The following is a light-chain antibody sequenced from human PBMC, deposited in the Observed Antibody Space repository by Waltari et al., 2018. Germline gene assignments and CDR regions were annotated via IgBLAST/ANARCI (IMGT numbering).Light chain of an antibody. J-gene: IGLJ2*01. Sequence: QSALTQPRSVSGSPGQSVTISCTGTSSDVGGYNYVSWYQHHPGKAPKLMIYDVSKRPSVVPDRFSGSKSRNTASLTISGLQAEDEAGYYCCSYAGNYILVFGGGTKLTVL. V-gene: IGLV2-11*01. CDR2: DVS. CDR3: CSYAGNYILV. CDR1: SSDVGGYNY.